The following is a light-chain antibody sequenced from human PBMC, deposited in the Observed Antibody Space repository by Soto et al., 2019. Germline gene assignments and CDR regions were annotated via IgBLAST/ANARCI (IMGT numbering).Light chain of an antibody. CDR2: GAS. J-gene: IGKJ5*01. CDR3: QQYGSSPPIT. CDR1: QRISSRY. V-gene: IGKV3-20*01. Sequence: EIVLTQSPGTLSLSPGERPTLSCRASQRISSRYLAWYQQKPGQAPRLLIYGASTRATGIPDRFSGSGSGTDFTLTISRLEPEDFAVYYGQQYGSSPPITFGQVTRLEIK.